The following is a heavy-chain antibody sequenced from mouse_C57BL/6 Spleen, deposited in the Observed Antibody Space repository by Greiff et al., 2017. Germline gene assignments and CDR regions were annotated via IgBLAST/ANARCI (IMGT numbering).Heavy chain of an antibody. J-gene: IGHJ4*01. Sequence: QVQLQQSGPELVKPGASVKISCKASGYAFRSSWMNWVKQRPGKGLEWIGRIYPGDGDTNYNGKFKGKATLTADKSSSTAYMQLSSLTSEDSAVYFCARKGDAMDYWGQGTSVTVSS. CDR2: IYPGDGDT. CDR1: GYAFRSSW. CDR3: ARKGDAMDY. V-gene: IGHV1-82*01.